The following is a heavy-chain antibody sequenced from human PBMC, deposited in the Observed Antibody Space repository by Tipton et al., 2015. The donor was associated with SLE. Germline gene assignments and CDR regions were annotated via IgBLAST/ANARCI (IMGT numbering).Heavy chain of an antibody. CDR2: ISGSGGST. V-gene: IGHV3-23*01. CDR3: ASIPGYYDSSGYYYYFDY. D-gene: IGHD3-22*01. CDR1: GFTFSSYA. Sequence: SLRLSCAASGFTFSSYAMSWVRQAPGKGLEWASAISGSGGSTYYADSVKGRFTISRDNSKNTLYLQMNSLRAEDTAVYYCASIPGYYDSSGYYYYFDYWGQGTLVTVSS. J-gene: IGHJ4*02.